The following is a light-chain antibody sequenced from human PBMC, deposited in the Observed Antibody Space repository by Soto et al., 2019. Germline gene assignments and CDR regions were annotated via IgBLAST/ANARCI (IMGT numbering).Light chain of an antibody. Sequence: QSALNQPASVSGSPGQSITISCTGTSSDVGSYYRVSWYQQHPGKAPTLLIYEVNKRPSGVSNRFSGSKSGNTASLTISGLQAEDEADYYCCSCVGSPNWVFGGGTKLTVL. CDR2: EVN. J-gene: IGLJ3*02. CDR1: SSDVGSYYR. V-gene: IGLV2-23*02. CDR3: CSCVGSPNWV.